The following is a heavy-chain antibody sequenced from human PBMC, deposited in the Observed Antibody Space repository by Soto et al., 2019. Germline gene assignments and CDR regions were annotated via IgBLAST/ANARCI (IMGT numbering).Heavy chain of an antibody. V-gene: IGHV3-74*01. Sequence: EVQLVESGGGLVQPGGSLRLSCAASGFTFSRYWMHWVRQAPGKGLVWVSRISSDGSNIIYADSVKGRFTISRDDAKNKLYLQMNNLRDEDTAVYYCGRDQTMAGPTTLADWGQGALVTVSS. D-gene: IGHD6-19*01. CDR3: GRDQTMAGPTTLAD. CDR1: GFTFSRYW. CDR2: ISSDGSNI. J-gene: IGHJ4*02.